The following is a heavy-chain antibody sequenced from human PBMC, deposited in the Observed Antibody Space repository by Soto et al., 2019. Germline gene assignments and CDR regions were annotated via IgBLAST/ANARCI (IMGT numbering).Heavy chain of an antibody. D-gene: IGHD2-15*01. Sequence: SETLSLTRTISGGSIRSYYWSWIRQPPGKGLDWTGYMYYGGRTNYNPSLKSRVTISVDTSKMQVSLKLSSVTAADTAVYFCARGTPSPLIVRSSRGPWFDPWGQGTLVTVSS. CDR3: ARGTPSPLIVRSSRGPWFDP. CDR2: MYYGGRT. CDR1: GGSIRSYY. J-gene: IGHJ5*02. V-gene: IGHV4-59*08.